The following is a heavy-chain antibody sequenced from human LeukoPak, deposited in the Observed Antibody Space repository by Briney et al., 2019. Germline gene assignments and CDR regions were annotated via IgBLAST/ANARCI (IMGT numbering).Heavy chain of an antibody. CDR3: ARDGYTSAWSRFDY. V-gene: IGHV4-59*01. Sequence: SETLSLTCTVSGGSISRYFWSWIRQPPGKGLEWIGYISYSGSTNYSPSLKSRVTISVDTSKNHFSLKLSPVTAADTAVYYCARDGYTSAWSRFDYWGQGALVTVSS. CDR2: ISYSGST. J-gene: IGHJ4*02. D-gene: IGHD6-19*01. CDR1: GGSISRYF.